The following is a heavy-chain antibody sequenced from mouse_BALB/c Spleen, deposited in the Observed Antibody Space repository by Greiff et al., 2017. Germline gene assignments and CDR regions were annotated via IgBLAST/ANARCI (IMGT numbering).Heavy chain of an antibody. V-gene: IGHV2-9*02. D-gene: IGHD2-12*01. J-gene: IGHJ4*01. Sequence: VQLQQSGPGLVAPSQSLSITCTVSGFSLTSYGVHWVRQPPGKGLEWLGVIWAGGSTNYNSALMSRLSISKDNSKSQVFLKMNSLQTDDTAMYYCARSYGEGYYYAMDYWGQGTSVTVSS. CDR1: GFSLTSYG. CDR3: ARSYGEGYYYAMDY. CDR2: IWAGGST.